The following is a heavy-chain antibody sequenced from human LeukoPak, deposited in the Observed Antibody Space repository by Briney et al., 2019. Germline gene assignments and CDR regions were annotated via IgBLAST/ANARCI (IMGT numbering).Heavy chain of an antibody. J-gene: IGHJ6*02. V-gene: IGHV3-64*01. CDR2: ISSNGGST. D-gene: IGHD2/OR15-2a*01. CDR1: GFTFSSYA. CDR3: ARGKVLGDYYGMDV. Sequence: GGSLRLSCAASGFTFSSYAMHWVRQAPGKGLEYVSAISSNGGSTYYANSVKGRFTISRDNSKNTLYLQMGSLRAEDMAAYYCARGKVLGDYYGMDVWGQGTTVTVSS.